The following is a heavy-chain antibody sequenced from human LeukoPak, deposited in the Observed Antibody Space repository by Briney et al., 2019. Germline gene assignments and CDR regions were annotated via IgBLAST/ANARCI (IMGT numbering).Heavy chain of an antibody. D-gene: IGHD3-22*01. V-gene: IGHV3-7*01. CDR1: GFTFSSYW. Sequence: GGSLRLSCAASGFTFSSYWMSWVRQAPGKGLEWVANIKQDGSEKYYVDSVKGRFTISRDNAKNSLYLQMNSLRAEDTAVYYCARDTPYYYDSSGYDYWGQGTLVTASS. J-gene: IGHJ4*02. CDR2: IKQDGSEK. CDR3: ARDTPYYYDSSGYDY.